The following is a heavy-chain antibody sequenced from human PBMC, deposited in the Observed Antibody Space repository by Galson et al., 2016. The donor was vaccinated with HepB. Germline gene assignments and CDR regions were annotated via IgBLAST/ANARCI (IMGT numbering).Heavy chain of an antibody. CDR1: SNSISSYY. CDR2: IYYSGTT. D-gene: IGHD3-10*01. J-gene: IGHJ5*02. V-gene: IGHV4-59*08. Sequence: SETLSLTCTVSSNSISSYYWSWIRQPPGKGLEWIGYIYYSGTTNYNPSLKSRVTISVDRSKNQFSLKLSSVTAADTAVYYCATYSYYGSGTYYKGWFDPWGQGTLVTVSS. CDR3: ATYSYYGSGTYYKGWFDP.